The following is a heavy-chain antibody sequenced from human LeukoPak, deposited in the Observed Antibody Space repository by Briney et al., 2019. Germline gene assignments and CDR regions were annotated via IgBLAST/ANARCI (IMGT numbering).Heavy chain of an antibody. V-gene: IGHV4-30-4*08. J-gene: IGHJ4*02. CDR1: GGSISSGDFY. CDR3: ARAGSTCPGRIDY. CDR2: IYYSGST. Sequence: SQTLSLPCIVSGGSISSGDFYWSWIRQPPWGGLEWIGYIYYSGSTYYNPSLKSRVTISVDTSKNQFSLNLSSVTAADTAVYYCARAGSTCPGRIDYWGQGTLVTVSS. D-gene: IGHD6-13*01.